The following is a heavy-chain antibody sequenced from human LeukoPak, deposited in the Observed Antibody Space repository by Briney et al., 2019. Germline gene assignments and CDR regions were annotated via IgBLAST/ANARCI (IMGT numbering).Heavy chain of an antibody. CDR2: INGSGGST. D-gene: IGHD3-22*01. CDR3: AKDRDDSSGYYLYYFDY. Sequence: GGSLRLSCAASGFTFSSYAMSWVRQAPGKGLEWVSAINGSGGSTYYADSVKGRFTISRDNSKNTLYLQMNSLRAEDTAVYYCAKDRDDSSGYYLYYFDYWGQGTLVTVSS. V-gene: IGHV3-23*01. J-gene: IGHJ4*02. CDR1: GFTFSSYA.